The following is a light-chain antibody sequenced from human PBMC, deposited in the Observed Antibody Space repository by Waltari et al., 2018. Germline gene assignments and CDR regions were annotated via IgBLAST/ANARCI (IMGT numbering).Light chain of an antibody. CDR2: AAS. CDR1: KNIRSY. CDR3: QASYTTPYS. Sequence: DLQMTQSPSSLSASVGDSVPISCRASKNIRSYLSWYQQKPGIAPKLVIYAASTLQSGVPSRFSGSGSGTNFTLTITSLQAEDFATYFCQASYTTPYSFGQGTKLEIK. V-gene: IGKV1-39*01. J-gene: IGKJ2*03.